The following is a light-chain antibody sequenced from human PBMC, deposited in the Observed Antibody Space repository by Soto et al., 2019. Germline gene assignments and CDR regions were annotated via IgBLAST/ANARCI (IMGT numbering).Light chain of an antibody. Sequence: EIVLTQSPGTLSLSPGERATLSCRASQSVSSSYLAWYQQKPGQAPRLLIYGAYSRATGIHDRFSGTGSETDFTLTINRLEPEDFAVYYCKQYENSPITFGQGTRLEIK. CDR1: QSVSSSY. CDR3: KQYENSPIT. CDR2: GAY. J-gene: IGKJ5*01. V-gene: IGKV3-20*01.